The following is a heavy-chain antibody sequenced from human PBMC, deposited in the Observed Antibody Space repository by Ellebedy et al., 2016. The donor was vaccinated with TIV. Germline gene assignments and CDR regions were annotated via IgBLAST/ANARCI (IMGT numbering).Heavy chain of an antibody. V-gene: IGHV3-11*01. Sequence: GESLKISCAASGFTVSSNYMSWVRQAPGKGLEWVSAISGSSGSTIYYADSVKGRFTISRDNAKNSLYLQMNSLRAEDTAVYYCAKDRERWLTNKPADYWGQGTLVTVSS. CDR3: AKDRERWLTNKPADY. J-gene: IGHJ4*02. D-gene: IGHD5-24*01. CDR2: ISGSSGSTI. CDR1: GFTVSSNY.